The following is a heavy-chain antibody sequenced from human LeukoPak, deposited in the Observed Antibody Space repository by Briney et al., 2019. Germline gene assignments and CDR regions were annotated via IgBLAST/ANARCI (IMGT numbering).Heavy chain of an antibody. CDR3: ARRRRHGSGSYCLDY. CDR2: IYYSGST. D-gene: IGHD3-10*01. V-gene: IGHV4-59*01. CDR1: GGSISSYY. J-gene: IGHJ4*02. Sequence: SETLSLTCTVSGGSISSYYWSWIRQPPGKGLEWIGSIYYSGSTYYNPSLKSRVTISVDTSKNQFSLKLSSVTAADTAVYYCARRRRHGSGSYCLDYWGQGTLVTVSS.